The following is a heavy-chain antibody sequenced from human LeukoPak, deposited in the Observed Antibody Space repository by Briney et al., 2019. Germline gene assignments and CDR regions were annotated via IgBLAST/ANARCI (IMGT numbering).Heavy chain of an antibody. CDR2: INTDGTVT. D-gene: IGHD6-19*01. CDR3: ATKQWLAPPPDS. V-gene: IGHV3-74*01. Sequence: PGGSLRLSCAASGSTFSKYWMLWVRQAPGKGLESVSRINTDGTVTTYADSVKGRFTVSRDNAVNTMFLQMNSVRDEDTAVYYCATKQWLAPPPDSWGQGTPVTVSS. CDR1: GSTFSKYW. J-gene: IGHJ4*02.